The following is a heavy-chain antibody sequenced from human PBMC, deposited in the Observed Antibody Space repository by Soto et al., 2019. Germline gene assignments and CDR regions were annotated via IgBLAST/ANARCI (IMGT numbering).Heavy chain of an antibody. CDR2: ISWNSGSI. V-gene: IGHV3-9*01. CDR1: GFTFDDYA. Sequence: GGSLRLSCAASGFTFDDYAMHWVRQAPGKGLEWVSGISWNSGSIGYADSVKGRFTISRDNAKNSLYLQMNSLRAEDTALYYCAKDLRPGPGPGSFDYWGQGTLVTVSS. D-gene: IGHD1-26*01. J-gene: IGHJ4*02. CDR3: AKDLRPGPGPGSFDY.